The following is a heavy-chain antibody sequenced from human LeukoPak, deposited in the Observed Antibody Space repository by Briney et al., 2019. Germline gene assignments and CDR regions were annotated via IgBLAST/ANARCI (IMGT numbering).Heavy chain of an antibody. V-gene: IGHV3-23*01. Sequence: GGSLRLSCAASGFTFSSYAMSWVRQAPGKGLEWVSSISASGGTTYYADSVKGRFTISRDNSKNTLYLQMSSLRVEDTAVYYCAKEPREYCSTTSCPNWIDPWGQGTLVTVSS. CDR3: AKEPREYCSTTSCPNWIDP. CDR1: GFTFSSYA. CDR2: ISASGGTT. D-gene: IGHD2-2*01. J-gene: IGHJ5*02.